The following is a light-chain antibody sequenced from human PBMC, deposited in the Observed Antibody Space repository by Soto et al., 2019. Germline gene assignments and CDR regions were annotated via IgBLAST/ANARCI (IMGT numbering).Light chain of an antibody. CDR3: CSYAGSSLV. Sequence: QSALTQPASVSGSPGQSITISCTGTSSDVGGYNYVSWSQQHPGKAPKLLISEVSNRPSGVSNRFSGSKSGNTASLTISGLQADDEADYYCCSYAGSSLVFGGGTKLTVL. CDR1: SSDVGGYNY. CDR2: EVS. V-gene: IGLV2-14*03. J-gene: IGLJ2*01.